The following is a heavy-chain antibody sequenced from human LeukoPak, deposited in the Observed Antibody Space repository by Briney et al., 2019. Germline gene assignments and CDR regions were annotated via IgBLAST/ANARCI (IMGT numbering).Heavy chain of an antibody. CDR2: IYHSGST. CDR3: AISGGYGAWVGGFYYGMDV. V-gene: IGHV4-38-2*02. J-gene: IGHJ6*02. D-gene: IGHD5-12*01. CDR1: GYSISSGYY. Sequence: SETLSLTCTVSGYSISSGYYWGWIRQPPGEGLEWIGSIYHSGSTYYNPSLKSRVTISVDTSKNQFSLKLSSVTAADTAVYYCAISGGYGAWVGGFYYGMDVWGQGTTVTVSS.